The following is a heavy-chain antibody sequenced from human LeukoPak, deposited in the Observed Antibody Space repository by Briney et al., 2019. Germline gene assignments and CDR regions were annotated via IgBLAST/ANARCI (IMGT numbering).Heavy chain of an antibody. V-gene: IGHV4-38-2*02. Sequence: SETLSLTCTVSGYSISSGYYWGWIRQPPGKGLEWIGSIYHSGSTYYNPSLKSRVTISVDTSKNQFSLKLTSVTAADTAVYYCARVGGYSHKDWGQGNLVTVSS. D-gene: IGHD5-18*01. CDR1: GYSISSGYY. CDR3: ARVGGYSHKD. CDR2: IYHSGST. J-gene: IGHJ4*02.